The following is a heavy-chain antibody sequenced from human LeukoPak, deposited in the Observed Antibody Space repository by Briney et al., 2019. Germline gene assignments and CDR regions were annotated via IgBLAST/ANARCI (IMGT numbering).Heavy chain of an antibody. CDR2: INYSGNT. D-gene: IGHD3-22*01. CDR3: ARMVSGGYYVYFDY. J-gene: IGHJ4*02. V-gene: IGHV4-39*01. Sequence: PSETLSLTCTVSGGSVSSSDYYWGWIRQPPGKGLEWIGSINYSGNTYYNPSLKNRVTISVDTSKSQFSLKLSSVTAADTAVYYCARMVSGGYYVYFDYWGQGTLVTVSS. CDR1: GGSVSSSDYY.